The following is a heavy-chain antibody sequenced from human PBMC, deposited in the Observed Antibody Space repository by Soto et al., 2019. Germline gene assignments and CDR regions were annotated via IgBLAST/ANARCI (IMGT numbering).Heavy chain of an antibody. J-gene: IGHJ4*02. D-gene: IGHD3-10*01. CDR3: ARTMVRGVIIDY. Sequence: SSETLSLTCTVSGGSISSGGYYWSWIRQHPGKGLEWIGYIYYSGSTYYNPSLKSRVTISVDTSKNQFSLKLSSVTAADTAVYYCARTMVRGVIIDYWGQGTLVTVSS. CDR1: GGSISSGGYY. CDR2: IYYSGST. V-gene: IGHV4-31*03.